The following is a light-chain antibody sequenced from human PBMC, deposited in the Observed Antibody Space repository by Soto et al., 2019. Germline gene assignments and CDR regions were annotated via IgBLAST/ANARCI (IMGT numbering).Light chain of an antibody. CDR2: AAS. Sequence: DIQLTQSPSSLSASVGDRVTITCRASQGISSYLAWYQQKPGKAPKLLIYAASTLQSGVPSRFSGSGSGTEFTLTISSLQPEDFATYYCQQVNSFPPTFGGGTKVDI. J-gene: IGKJ4*01. V-gene: IGKV1-9*01. CDR3: QQVNSFPPT. CDR1: QGISSY.